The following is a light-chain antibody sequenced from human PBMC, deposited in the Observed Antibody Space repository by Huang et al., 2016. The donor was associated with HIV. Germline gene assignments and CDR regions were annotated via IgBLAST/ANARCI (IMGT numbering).Light chain of an antibody. CDR3: QQRRSWPLT. CDR1: QTIGTY. CDR2: DGS. V-gene: IGKV3-11*01. J-gene: IGKJ4*01. Sequence: EVVLTQSPPTLSLFPGETATLSCRASQTIGTYVAWFQQSPGQGPRLLSYDGSNRAAGVPARISGTGSGTTFTLSINGLESEDFGVYYCQQRRSWPLTFGGGTKVEV.